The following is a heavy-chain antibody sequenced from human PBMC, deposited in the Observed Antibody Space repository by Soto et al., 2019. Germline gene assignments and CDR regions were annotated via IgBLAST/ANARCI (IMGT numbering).Heavy chain of an antibody. J-gene: IGHJ4*02. CDR1: GFTFSTAW. V-gene: IGHV3-15*07. CDR2: MKSKTDGGTT. Sequence: EVQLVESGGGLVTPGGSLRVSCAASGFTFSTAWMHWVRQAPGKGLEWVGRMKSKTDGGTTDYAEPVKGRFTISRDDSKSTVYLLRNSLEAEYTAVYDCTTGPNWGQGTLVTASS. CDR3: TTGPN.